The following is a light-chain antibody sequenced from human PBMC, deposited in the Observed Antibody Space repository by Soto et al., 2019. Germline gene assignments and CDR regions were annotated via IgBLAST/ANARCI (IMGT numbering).Light chain of an antibody. J-gene: IGLJ2*01. CDR3: QSYDSSLSGSK. Sequence: QPVRTQPPSVSGAPGQRVTISCTGSSSNIGAGYDVHWYQQLPGTAPKLLIYGNSNRPSGVPDRFSGSKSGTSASLAITGLQAEDEADYYCQSYDSSLSGSKFGGGTKLTVL. CDR1: SSNIGAGYD. V-gene: IGLV1-40*01. CDR2: GNS.